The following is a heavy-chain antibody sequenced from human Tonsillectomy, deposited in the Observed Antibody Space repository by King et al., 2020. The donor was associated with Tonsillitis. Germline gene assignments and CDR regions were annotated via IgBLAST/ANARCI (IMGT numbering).Heavy chain of an antibody. CDR2: IDYRGST. CDR1: GGSISSYF. V-gene: IGHV4-59*01. J-gene: IGHJ4*02. CDR3: ARGVAAAVKF. Sequence: VQLQESGPGLGKPSETLSLTCSVSGGSISSYFWHWIPQPPGKRLEWIGYIDYRGSTNYNPSPKSRLTISVDTSSNQFSLQLSSASAADTAVYYCARGVAAAVKFWGQGTLVTVSS. D-gene: IGHD6-13*01.